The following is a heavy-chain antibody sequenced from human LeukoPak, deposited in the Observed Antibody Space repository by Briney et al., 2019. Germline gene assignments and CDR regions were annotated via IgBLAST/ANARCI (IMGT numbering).Heavy chain of an antibody. CDR1: GFTFSSYW. D-gene: IGHD4-17*01. V-gene: IGHV3-74*01. Sequence: GGSLRLSCAASGFTFSSYWMHWVRQVPGKGLVWVSRINSDGSSTSYADSVKGRFTISRDNAKNSLYLQMHSLRAEDTAVYYCAREGRDGDYGYFDYWGQGTLVTVSS. J-gene: IGHJ4*02. CDR3: AREGRDGDYGYFDY. CDR2: INSDGSST.